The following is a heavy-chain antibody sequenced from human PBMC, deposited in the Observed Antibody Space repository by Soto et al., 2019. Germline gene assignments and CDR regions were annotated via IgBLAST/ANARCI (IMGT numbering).Heavy chain of an antibody. CDR3: AKVQSITIFGVAPYFDY. D-gene: IGHD3-3*01. J-gene: IGHJ4*02. CDR2: IYYSGST. V-gene: IGHV4-59*01. CDR1: GGSISSYY. Sequence: TSETLSLTCTVSGGSISSYYWSWIRQPPGKGLEWIGYIYYSGSTNYNPSLKSRVTISVDTSKNQFSLKLSSVTAADTAVYYCAKVQSITIFGVAPYFDYWGQGTLVTVSS.